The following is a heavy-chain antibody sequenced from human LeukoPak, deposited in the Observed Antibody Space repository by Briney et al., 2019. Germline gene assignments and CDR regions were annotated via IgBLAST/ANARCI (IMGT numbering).Heavy chain of an antibody. CDR1: GFTFSSYA. J-gene: IGHJ4*02. D-gene: IGHD3-10*01. Sequence: GGSLRLSCAASGFTFSSYAMSWVRQAPGKGLEWVSSISSSSSYIYYADSVKGRFTISRDNAKNSLYLQMNSLRAEDTAVYYCARDVLLWFGEFDYWGQGTLVTVSS. CDR2: ISSSSSYI. CDR3: ARDVLLWFGEFDY. V-gene: IGHV3-21*01.